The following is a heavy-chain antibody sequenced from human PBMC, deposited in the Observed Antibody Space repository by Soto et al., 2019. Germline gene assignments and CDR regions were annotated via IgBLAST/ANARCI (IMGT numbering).Heavy chain of an antibody. V-gene: IGHV4-59*01. CDR2: IYYSGNT. CDR3: VRGGYVHAFDY. CDR1: GGSISYYY. J-gene: IGHJ4*02. D-gene: IGHD5-12*01. Sequence: KPSETLSLTCTVSGGSISYYYWGWIRQPPGKGLEWIGSIYYSGNTHYNPSLKSRVTISVDTSMNQFSLNLDSVTAVDSAVYYCVRGGYVHAFDYWGQGALVTVS.